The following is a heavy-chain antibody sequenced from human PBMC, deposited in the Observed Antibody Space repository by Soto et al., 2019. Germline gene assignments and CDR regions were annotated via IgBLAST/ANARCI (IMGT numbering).Heavy chain of an antibody. V-gene: IGHV5-10-1*01. D-gene: IGHD3-22*01. CDR2: IDPSDSYT. J-gene: IGHJ4*02. Sequence: EALKISCKGSVYSFTGYWICCGRQMPGKGLEWMGRIDPSDSYTSYSPTFQDPVTMSAAKTISTASLQWSSLKATDTAMYYCARQTYYYDTNANYHYYFDSWGQGTLVTVSS. CDR3: ARQTYYYDTNANYHYYFDS. CDR1: VYSFTGYW.